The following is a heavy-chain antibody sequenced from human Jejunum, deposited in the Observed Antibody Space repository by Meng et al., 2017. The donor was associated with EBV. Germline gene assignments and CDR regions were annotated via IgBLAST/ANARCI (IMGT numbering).Heavy chain of an antibody. J-gene: IGHJ5*01. D-gene: IGHD5/OR15-5a*01. CDR3: AHSLVSTTSLTRFFDS. Sequence: LMVPRPTLVKPPQALTQASTIASVSPITVGVALGWIRQPPGKVVEWLALIYRDDDTRYSFSLKSRLTITGDTSNNQVLLTLTNVEPDDTATYYCAHSLVSTTSLTRFFDSWGQGTLVTVSS. CDR1: SVSPITVGVA. V-gene: IGHV2-5*02. CDR2: IYRDDDT.